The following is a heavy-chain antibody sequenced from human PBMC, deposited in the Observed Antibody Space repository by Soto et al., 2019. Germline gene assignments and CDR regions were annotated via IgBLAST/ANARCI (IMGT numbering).Heavy chain of an antibody. CDR3: ASSRAAAGSPIDY. D-gene: IGHD6-13*01. V-gene: IGHV3-7*05. Sequence: GGSLRLSCAASGFTFSSYWMSWVRQAPGKGLEWVANIKQDGSEKYYVDSVKGRFTISRDNAKNSLYLQMNSLRAEDTAVYYCASSRAAAGSPIDYWGQGTLVTVSS. CDR2: IKQDGSEK. J-gene: IGHJ4*02. CDR1: GFTFSSYW.